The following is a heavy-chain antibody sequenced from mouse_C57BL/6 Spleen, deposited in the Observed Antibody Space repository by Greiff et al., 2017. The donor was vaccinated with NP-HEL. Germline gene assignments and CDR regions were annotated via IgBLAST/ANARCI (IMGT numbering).Heavy chain of an antibody. CDR2: LSDGGSYT. Sequence: EVMLVESGGGLVKPGGSLKLSCAASGFTFSSYAMSWVRQTPEKRLEWVATLSDGGSYTYYPDNVKGRFTISRDNAKNNLYLQMSHLKSEDTAMYYCARDPITTVVASGYFDVWGTGTTVTVSS. V-gene: IGHV5-4*01. CDR1: GFTFSSYA. CDR3: ARDPITTVVASGYFDV. J-gene: IGHJ1*03. D-gene: IGHD1-1*01.